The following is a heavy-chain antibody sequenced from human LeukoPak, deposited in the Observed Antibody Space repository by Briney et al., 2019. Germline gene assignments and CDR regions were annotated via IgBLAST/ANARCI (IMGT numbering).Heavy chain of an antibody. D-gene: IGHD2-2*01. V-gene: IGHV1-18*01. CDR1: GYTFTSYG. Sequence: GASVKVSCKASGYTFTSYGISWVRQAPGQGLEWMGWISAYNGNTNYAQKLQGRVTMTTDTSTSTAYMELRSLRSDEPSVYYCARDECSSTSCYYRWFDPWGQGTLVTVSS. J-gene: IGHJ5*02. CDR2: ISAYNGNT. CDR3: ARDECSSTSCYYRWFDP.